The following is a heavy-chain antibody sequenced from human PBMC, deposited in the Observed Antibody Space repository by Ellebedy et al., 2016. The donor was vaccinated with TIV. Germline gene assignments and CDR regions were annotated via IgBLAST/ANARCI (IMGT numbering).Heavy chain of an antibody. Sequence: AASVKVSCKASGGTFSSYAISGVRQAPGQGLEWMGRIIPILGIANYAQKFQGRVTIPADKSTSTAYMELSSLRSEDTAVYYCARDRDSSSWYFGGYYYYGMDVWGQGTTVTVSS. J-gene: IGHJ6*02. CDR2: IIPILGIA. D-gene: IGHD6-13*01. CDR1: GGTFSSYA. CDR3: ARDRDSSSWYFGGYYYYGMDV. V-gene: IGHV1-69*04.